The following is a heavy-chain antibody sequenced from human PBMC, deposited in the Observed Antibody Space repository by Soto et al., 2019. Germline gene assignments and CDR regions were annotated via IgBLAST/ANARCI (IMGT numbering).Heavy chain of an antibody. J-gene: IGHJ3*02. V-gene: IGHV3-9*01. CDR3: AKSGSSSWIGEDFHI. CDR1: GFTFVDYA. Sequence: PGGSLRLSCAASGFTFVDYAMHWVRPAPGKGLGWVSSISRNSGSIGYGGSVKGRVTISRDNAKKFLYLQMKSMRNEDPALDCYAKSGSSSWIGEDFHIWGQGTMVTVSS. CDR2: ISRNSGSI. D-gene: IGHD2-15*01.